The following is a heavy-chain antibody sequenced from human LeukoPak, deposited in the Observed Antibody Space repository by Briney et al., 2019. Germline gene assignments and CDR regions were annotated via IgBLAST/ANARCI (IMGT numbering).Heavy chain of an antibody. CDR2: ISGSDAGT. V-gene: IGHV3-23*01. CDR1: GFTVSGNY. J-gene: IGHJ4*02. CDR3: AKAPLGRCTGAICYSFDY. Sequence: PGGSLRLSCAVSGFTVSGNYMSWVRQAPGKGLEWVSAISGSDAGTYYADSVKGRFTISRDNSKNTLYLQMNSLRAEDAAVYYCAKAPLGRCTGAICYSFDYRGQGTLVTVSS. D-gene: IGHD2-8*02.